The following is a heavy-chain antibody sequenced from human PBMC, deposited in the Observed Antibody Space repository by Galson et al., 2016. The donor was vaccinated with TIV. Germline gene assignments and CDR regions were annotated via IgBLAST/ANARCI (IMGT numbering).Heavy chain of an antibody. CDR2: VDPDHGET. Sequence: VKVSCKVSGYIFTERFIHWVRQAPGERPEWVGRVDPDHGETLYAENFQGRVTMAADTSGDTAFMELSNLRSEDTAFFYCTTGGGSSGSYYFDFWGLGTLVTVSS. V-gene: IGHV1-69-2*01. CDR1: GYIFTERF. J-gene: IGHJ4*02. CDR3: TTGGGSSGSYYFDF. D-gene: IGHD5-12*01.